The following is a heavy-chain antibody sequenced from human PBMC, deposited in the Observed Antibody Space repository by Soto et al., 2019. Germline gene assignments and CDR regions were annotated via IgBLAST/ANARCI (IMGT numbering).Heavy chain of an antibody. CDR3: ARGPNTGSFDY. J-gene: IGHJ4*02. Sequence: QVQVVQSGAEVKKPGASVKVSCKASGYTFTDYFMHWMRQAPGQGFEWMGWIDPNSGGTSYAQKFQGGVTMTRDTSISTAYMELSRLKSDDTAVYYCARGPNTGSFDYWGQGTLVTVSS. V-gene: IGHV1-2*02. CDR1: GYTFTDYF. CDR2: IDPNSGGT. D-gene: IGHD5-12*01.